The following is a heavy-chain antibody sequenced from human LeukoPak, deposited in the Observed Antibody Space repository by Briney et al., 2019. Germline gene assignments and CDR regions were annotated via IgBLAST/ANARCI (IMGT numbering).Heavy chain of an antibody. CDR1: GYTFTSYG. Sequence: GASVKVSCKASGYTFTSYGISWVRQAPGQGLEWMGWISAYNGNTNYAQKLQGRVTMTTDTSTGTAYMELRSLRSDDTAVYYCARAGLWFGELFMDYWGQGTLVTVSS. CDR2: ISAYNGNT. CDR3: ARAGLWFGELFMDY. V-gene: IGHV1-18*01. J-gene: IGHJ4*02. D-gene: IGHD3-10*01.